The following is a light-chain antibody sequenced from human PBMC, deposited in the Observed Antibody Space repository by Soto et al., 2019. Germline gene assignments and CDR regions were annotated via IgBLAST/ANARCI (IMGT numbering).Light chain of an antibody. CDR3: QSYDNTLSAYV. CDR2: GNN. V-gene: IGLV1-40*01. Sequence: QSVLTQPPSVSGAPGQRVTIPCAGSSSNIGAAFDVHWYRQLPGRAPKLLIFGNNNRPSGVPDRFSGSKSGTSASLAITGLQSEDEADYFCQSYDNTLSAYVFGGGTKVTVL. J-gene: IGLJ1*01. CDR1: SSNIGAAFD.